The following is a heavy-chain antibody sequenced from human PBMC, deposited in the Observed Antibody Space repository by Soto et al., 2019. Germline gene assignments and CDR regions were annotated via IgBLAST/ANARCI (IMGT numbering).Heavy chain of an antibody. CDR3: ARGRVRALYCSGGSCYNLDY. CDR1: GYTFTSYY. J-gene: IGHJ4*02. CDR2: INPSGGST. Sequence: QVQLVQSGAEVKKPGASVKVSCKASGYTFTSYYMHWVRQAPGQGLEWMGIINPSGGSTSYAQKFQGRVTMNRDTSTSTVYMELSSLRSEDTAVYYCARGRVRALYCSGGSCYNLDYWGQGNLVTVSS. D-gene: IGHD2-15*01. V-gene: IGHV1-46*01.